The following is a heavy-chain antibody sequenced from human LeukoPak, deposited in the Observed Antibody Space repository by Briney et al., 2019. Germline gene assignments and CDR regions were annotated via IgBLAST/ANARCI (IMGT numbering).Heavy chain of an antibody. V-gene: IGHV5-51*01. Sequence: GESLKISCKGSGYSFINYWIGWVRQMPGKGLEWMGIIYPGDSNTRYSPSFQGQVTISADKSISTAYLQWTSLKASDTAIYYCARQPLVRDCGGDCEFDYWGQGTRVSVSS. J-gene: IGHJ4*02. CDR1: GYSFINYW. D-gene: IGHD2-21*02. CDR3: ARQPLVRDCGGDCEFDY. CDR2: IYPGDSNT.